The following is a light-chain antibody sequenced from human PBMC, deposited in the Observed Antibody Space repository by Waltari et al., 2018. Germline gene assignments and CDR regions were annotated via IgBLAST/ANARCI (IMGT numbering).Light chain of an antibody. V-gene: IGKV3-15*01. CDR1: QGVSSS. Sequence: EIDMTQSPATLSASPGERATLSCRASQGVSSSLAWYQQKPGKSPRLLIYGASTMPTGIPARFSGSGSGTEFTLTISSMQSEDFAVYLCQQYNDWPLTFGEGTKVEIK. CDR2: GAS. J-gene: IGKJ1*01. CDR3: QQYNDWPLT.